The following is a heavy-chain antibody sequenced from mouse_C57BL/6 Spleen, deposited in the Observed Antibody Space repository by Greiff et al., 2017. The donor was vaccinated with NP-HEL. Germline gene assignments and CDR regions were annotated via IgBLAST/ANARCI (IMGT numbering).Heavy chain of an antibody. CDR1: GFTFSDYY. Sequence: EVQLVESEGGLVQPGSSMKLSCTASGFTFSDYYMAWVRQVPEKGLEWVANINYDGSSTYYLDSLKSRFIISRDNAKNILYLQMSSLKSEDTATYYCARANYYGSSSYYFDYWGQGTTLTVSS. J-gene: IGHJ2*01. D-gene: IGHD1-1*01. CDR3: ARANYYGSSSYYFDY. V-gene: IGHV5-16*01. CDR2: INYDGSST.